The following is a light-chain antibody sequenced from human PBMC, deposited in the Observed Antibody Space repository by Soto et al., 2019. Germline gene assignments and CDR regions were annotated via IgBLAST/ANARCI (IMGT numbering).Light chain of an antibody. V-gene: IGKV1-39*01. J-gene: IGKJ4*01. CDR1: QFISSY. CDR2: AAS. Sequence: DIQMTQSPSSLSASVGDRVTITCRASQFISSYLNWYQQKPGKAPNLLIYAASNLQSGVPSRFSGSESGTDFTLTISNLQPEDLATYYCQQSYTTPLTFGGGTKREIK. CDR3: QQSYTTPLT.